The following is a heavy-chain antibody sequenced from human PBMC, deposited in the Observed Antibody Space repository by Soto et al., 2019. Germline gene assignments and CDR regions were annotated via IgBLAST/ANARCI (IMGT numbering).Heavy chain of an antibody. V-gene: IGHV1-46*01. CDR2: INPSGGNT. D-gene: IGHD7-27*01. J-gene: IGHJ6*02. CDR3: ARGLGYYGMDV. Sequence: QVQLVQSGAEVKKPGASVKVSCKASGYTFTSYYLHWVRQAPGQGLEWMGIINPSGGNTSYAQKVQGRVTRTMXTTTSTVYMDLSSLRSEDTAVYYCARGLGYYGMDVWGQGTTVTVSS. CDR1: GYTFTSYY.